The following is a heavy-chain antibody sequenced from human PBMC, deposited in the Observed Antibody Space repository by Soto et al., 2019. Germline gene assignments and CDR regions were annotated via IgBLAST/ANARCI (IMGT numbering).Heavy chain of an antibody. J-gene: IGHJ2*01. V-gene: IGHV4-34*01. CDR3: ARVPRVVVAATQAGYFDL. CDR2: INHSGST. CDR1: GGSFSGYY. D-gene: IGHD2-15*01. Sequence: QVQLQQWGAGLLKPSETLSLTCAVYGGSFSGYYWSWIRQPPGKGLEWNGEINHSGSTNYNPSLKSRVTTSVDTSKNQFSRKLSSVTAADTAVYYCARVPRVVVAATQAGYFDLWGRGTLVAVSS.